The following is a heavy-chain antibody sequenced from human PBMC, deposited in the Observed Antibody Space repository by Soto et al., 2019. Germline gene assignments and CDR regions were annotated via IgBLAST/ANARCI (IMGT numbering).Heavy chain of an antibody. V-gene: IGHV4-34*01. CDR2: INHSGST. CDR3: ARGLQLYYYGSGSYYSNPS. CDR1: GGSFSGYY. Sequence: ETLSLTCAVYGGSFSGYYWSWIRQPPGKGLEWIGEINHSGSTNYNPSLKSRVTISVDTSKNQFSLKLSSVTAADTAVYYCARGLQLYYYGSGSYYSNPSWGQGTPVTVSS. D-gene: IGHD3-10*01. J-gene: IGHJ5*02.